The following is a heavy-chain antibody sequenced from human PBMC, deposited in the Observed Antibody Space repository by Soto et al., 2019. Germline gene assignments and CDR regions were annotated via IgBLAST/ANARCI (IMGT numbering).Heavy chain of an antibody. CDR3: SRESDSTGYYSTDYSYLDL. CDR2: IYSSGST. CDR1: GGSISNYY. V-gene: IGHV4-4*07. J-gene: IGHJ2*01. Sequence: SETLSLTCTVSGGSISNYYWSWIRQPAGKGLEWIGRIYSSGSTHYHPSLRSRVTMSVDTSKNHFSLKLTSVTAADTAVYYCSRESDSTGYYSTDYSYLDLWGRGTLVTVYS. D-gene: IGHD3-22*01.